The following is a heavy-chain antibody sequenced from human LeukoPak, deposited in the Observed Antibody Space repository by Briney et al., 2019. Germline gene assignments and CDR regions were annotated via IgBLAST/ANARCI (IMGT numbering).Heavy chain of an antibody. V-gene: IGHV3-21*01. Sequence: GGSLRLSCAASGFTFSSYSMNWVRQAPGKGLEWVSSISSSSSYIYYADSVKGRFTISRDNAKNSPYLQMNSLRAEDTAVYYCARRHDYGDCGLDYWGQGTLATVSS. D-gene: IGHD4-17*01. CDR2: ISSSSSYI. CDR3: ARRHDYGDCGLDY. CDR1: GFTFSSYS. J-gene: IGHJ4*02.